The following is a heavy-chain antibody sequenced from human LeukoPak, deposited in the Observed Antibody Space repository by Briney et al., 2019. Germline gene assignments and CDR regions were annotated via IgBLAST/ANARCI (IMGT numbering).Heavy chain of an antibody. CDR3: ARSLRNAFDI. V-gene: IGHV3-48*01. CDR1: GFTSSSYS. J-gene: IGHJ3*02. D-gene: IGHD3-3*01. Sequence: PGGSLRLSCAASGFTSSSYSMNWVRQAPGKGLEWVSYIRSSSSTIYYADSVKGRFTISTDNANNSLYLQMNSLRAEDTAVYYCARSLRNAFDIWGQGTMVTVSS. CDR2: IRSSSSTI.